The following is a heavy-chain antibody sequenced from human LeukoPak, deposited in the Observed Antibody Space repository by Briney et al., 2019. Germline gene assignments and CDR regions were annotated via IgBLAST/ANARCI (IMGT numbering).Heavy chain of an antibody. D-gene: IGHD4-17*01. V-gene: IGHV4-59*11. Sequence: SETLSLTCTVSGGSFSSHFWSWIRQPPGKGLEWIGYISYIGSTNYNPSLKSRVTISVDTSKNQFSLKLSSVTAADTAVYYCARDPTTVTKGLDIWGQGTMVTVSS. CDR3: ARDPTTVTKGLDI. CDR2: ISYIGST. J-gene: IGHJ3*02. CDR1: GGSFSSHF.